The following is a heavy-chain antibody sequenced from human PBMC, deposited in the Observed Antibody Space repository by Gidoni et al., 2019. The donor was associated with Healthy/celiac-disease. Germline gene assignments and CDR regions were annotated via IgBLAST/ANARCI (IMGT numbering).Heavy chain of an antibody. V-gene: IGHV2-5*02. J-gene: IGHJ4*02. CDR3: AHDIAAAGNFDY. D-gene: IGHD6-13*01. CDR1: GFSLSTSGVG. Sequence: QITLKESGPTLVKPTQTLTLTCTFSGFSLSTSGVGVGWIRHPPGKALEWRALIYWDDDKRYSPSLKSRLTITKDTSKNQVVLTMTNMDPVDTATYYCAHDIAAAGNFDYWGQGTLVTVSS. CDR2: IYWDDDK.